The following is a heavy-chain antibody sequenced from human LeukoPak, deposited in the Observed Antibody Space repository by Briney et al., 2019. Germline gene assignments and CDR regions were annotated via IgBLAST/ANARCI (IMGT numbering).Heavy chain of an antibody. CDR2: TWYDESTK. Sequence: PGRSLRLSCATSGFTFSSYGILWVRQAPGKGLEWVAVTWYDESTKYYADSVKGRFTISRDNSKNTLYLQMNRLRAEDTAVYYCARDRTTGTPVDYYGMDVWGQGTTVTVSS. CDR3: ARDRTTGTPVDYYGMDV. J-gene: IGHJ6*02. CDR1: GFTFSSYG. D-gene: IGHD1-1*01. V-gene: IGHV3-33*01.